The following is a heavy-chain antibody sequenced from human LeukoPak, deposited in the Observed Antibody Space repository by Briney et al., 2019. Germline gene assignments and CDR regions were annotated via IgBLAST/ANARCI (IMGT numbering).Heavy chain of an antibody. V-gene: IGHV3-48*01. D-gene: IGHD3-3*01. CDR3: ARDSYDFWSGSSPDY. Sequence: GSLRLSCAASGFTFSSYSMNWVRQAPGKGLEWVSYISSSSSTIYYADSVKGRFTISRDNAKNSLYLQMNSLRAEDTAVYYCARDSYDFWSGSSPDYWGQGTLVTVSS. J-gene: IGHJ4*02. CDR1: GFTFSSYS. CDR2: ISSSSSTI.